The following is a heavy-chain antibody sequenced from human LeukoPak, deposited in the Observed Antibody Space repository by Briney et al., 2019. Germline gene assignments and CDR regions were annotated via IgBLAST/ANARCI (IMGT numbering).Heavy chain of an antibody. D-gene: IGHD3-10*01. CDR3: ARMVRGVVLGPNYYPYHMDV. V-gene: IGHV4-39*02. CDR1: GVSISSHLYF. Sequence: SETLSLTCTVSGVSISSHLYFWAWIRQPPGKGLEWIGSIYYGGSTYYNPSLKRRVTISVDASKADFSLELASVTAADTAMYYCARMVRGVVLGPNYYPYHMDVWGTGTTVSVSS. CDR2: IYYGGST. J-gene: IGHJ6*03.